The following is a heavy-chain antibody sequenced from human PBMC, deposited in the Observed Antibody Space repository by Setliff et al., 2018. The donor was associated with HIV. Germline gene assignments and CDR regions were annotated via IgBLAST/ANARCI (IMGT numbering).Heavy chain of an antibody. D-gene: IGHD3-16*01. CDR3: ARLGRAIDDGGSSLRLDF. CDR2: ISSSGTT. CDR1: DDSFSNYD. J-gene: IGHJ4*02. Sequence: PSETLSLTCVVSDDSFSNYDWTWIRQSPGKALEWIGYISSSGTTDYNPSLRSRVTISMETSNTRFSLWLRSATAADTATCFCARLGRAIDDGGSSLRLDFWGQGMLVTV. V-gene: IGHV4-4*09.